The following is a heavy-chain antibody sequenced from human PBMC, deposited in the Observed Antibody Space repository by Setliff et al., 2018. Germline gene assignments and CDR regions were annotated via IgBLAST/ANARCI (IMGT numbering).Heavy chain of an antibody. V-gene: IGHV1-8*02. CDR3: ARECYSSSWYGDYYYYYGMDF. D-gene: IGHD6-13*01. CDR2: MNPNSGNT. CDR1: GYTFTSYD. Sequence: ASVKVSCKASGYTFTSYDINWVRQATGQGLEWMGWMNPNSGNTGYAQKFQGRVTMTRNTSISTAYMELSSLRSEDTAVYYCARECYSSSWYGDYYYYYGMDFWGQGATVTVSS. J-gene: IGHJ6*02.